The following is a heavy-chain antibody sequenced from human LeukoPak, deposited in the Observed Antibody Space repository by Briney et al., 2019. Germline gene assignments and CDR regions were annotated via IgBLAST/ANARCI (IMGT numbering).Heavy chain of an antibody. D-gene: IGHD6-13*01. J-gene: IGHJ4*02. CDR3: ARGTSTWYEGYFDY. V-gene: IGHV4-39*01. CDR2: IYYSGST. Sequence: SEALSLTCTVSGDSISSSSSYWGWIRQPPGEGLEWIGSIYYSGSTYYNTSLKSRVTISVDTSKNQFSLRLNSVTAADTAVYYCARGTSTWYEGYFDYWGQGTLVTVSS. CDR1: GDSISSSSSY.